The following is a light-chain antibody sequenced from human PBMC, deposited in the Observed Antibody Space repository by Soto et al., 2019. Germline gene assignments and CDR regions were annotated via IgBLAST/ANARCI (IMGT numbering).Light chain of an antibody. CDR3: LQYNSHPYT. Sequence: DIQVTQSPSTLSAYVGDRVIITCRASQNVNTWLACYHQRPREDPKLLIYKTSSLESGVPSRFSGSGSVTEFTLTISSLEPDDFGTYFCLQYNSHPYTFGQGTKLEIK. CDR1: QNVNTW. J-gene: IGKJ2*01. CDR2: KTS. V-gene: IGKV1-5*03.